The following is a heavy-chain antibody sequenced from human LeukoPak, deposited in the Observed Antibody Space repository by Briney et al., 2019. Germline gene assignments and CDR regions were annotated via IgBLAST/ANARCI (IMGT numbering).Heavy chain of an antibody. Sequence: GGSLRLSCAASGFTFSSYSMNWVRQAPGKGLEWVSSISSSSSYIYYADSVKGRFTISRDNAKNSLYLQMNSLRAEDTAVYYCARKGYYGDYAVDYWGQGTLVTVSS. CDR1: GFTFSSYS. CDR2: ISSSSSYI. D-gene: IGHD4-17*01. J-gene: IGHJ4*02. CDR3: ARKGYYGDYAVDY. V-gene: IGHV3-21*01.